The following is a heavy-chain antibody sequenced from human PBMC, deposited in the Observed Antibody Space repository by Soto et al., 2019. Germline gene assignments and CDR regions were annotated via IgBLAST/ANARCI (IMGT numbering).Heavy chain of an antibody. CDR2: MNPNSGNT. CDR3: ASLDTARIQIAGY. D-gene: IGHD5-18*01. J-gene: IGHJ4*02. Sequence: GVSVKVSCKTSGYTFTNDDINWVRQAAGQGLEWIGWMNPNSGNTGYAQKFQGRVTMTRNTSITTAYMELSSLRSEDTAVYYCASLDTARIQIAGYWGQGIHVTVSS. CDR1: GYTFTNDD. V-gene: IGHV1-8*02.